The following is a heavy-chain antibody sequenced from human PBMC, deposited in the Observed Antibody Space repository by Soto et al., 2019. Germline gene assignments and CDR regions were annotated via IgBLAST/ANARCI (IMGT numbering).Heavy chain of an antibody. Sequence: QVQLQQWGAGLLKPSETLSLTCAVYGGSFSGYYWSWIRQPPGKGLEWIGEINHSGSTNYNPSLKSRVTISVDTSKNQFSLKLSSVTAADTAVYYCASETIAAASYWGQGTLVTVSS. CDR3: ASETIAAASY. V-gene: IGHV4-34*01. J-gene: IGHJ4*02. CDR1: GGSFSGYY. CDR2: INHSGST. D-gene: IGHD6-13*01.